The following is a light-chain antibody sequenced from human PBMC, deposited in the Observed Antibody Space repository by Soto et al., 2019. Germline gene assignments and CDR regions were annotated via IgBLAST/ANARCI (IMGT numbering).Light chain of an antibody. Sequence: DVQMTQSPSALSASVVDRGTITLLASQSISSYLNWYQQKPGKAPKLLIYAASSLQSGVPSRFSGSGSGTQFTLTINSLQPDDFATYYCQQYNSYSPWTFGQGTKVDIK. CDR2: AAS. CDR1: QSISSY. J-gene: IGKJ1*01. V-gene: IGKV1-5*01. CDR3: QQYNSYSPWT.